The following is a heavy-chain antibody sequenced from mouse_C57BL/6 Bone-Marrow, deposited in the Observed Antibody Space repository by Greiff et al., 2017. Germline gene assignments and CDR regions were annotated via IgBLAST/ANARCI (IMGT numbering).Heavy chain of an antibody. CDR1: GFTFSSYA. J-gene: IGHJ4*01. Sequence: DVHLVESGGGLVKPGGSLKLSCAASGFTFSSYAMSWVRQTPEKRLEWVATISDGGSYTYYPDNVKGRFTISRENAKNNLYLQMSHLKSEDTAIYYCAREPLTYYGSYYYAMDYWGQGTSVTVSS. D-gene: IGHD1-1*01. CDR2: ISDGGSYT. CDR3: AREPLTYYGSYYYAMDY. V-gene: IGHV5-4*01.